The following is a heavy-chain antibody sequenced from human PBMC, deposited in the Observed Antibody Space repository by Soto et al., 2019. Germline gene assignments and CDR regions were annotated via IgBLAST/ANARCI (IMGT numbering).Heavy chain of an antibody. V-gene: IGHV3-30*18. CDR2: ISYDGSNK. D-gene: IGHD3-22*01. J-gene: IGHJ3*02. CDR3: AKDYYDSSGHTAFDI. CDR1: GFTFSSYG. Sequence: GGSLRLSCAASGFTFSSYGMHWVRQAPGKGLEWVAVISYDGSNKYYADSVKGRFTISRDNSKNTLYLQMNSLRAEDTAVYYCAKDYYDSSGHTAFDIWGQGTMVTVSS.